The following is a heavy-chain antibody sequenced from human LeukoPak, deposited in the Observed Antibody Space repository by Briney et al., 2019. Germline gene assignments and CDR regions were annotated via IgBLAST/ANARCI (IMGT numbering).Heavy chain of an antibody. J-gene: IGHJ6*03. Sequence: GASVKVSCKASGYTFTSYGISWVRQAPGQGLEWVGWISAYNGNTNYAQKLQGRVTMTTDASTSTAYMELRSLRSDDTAVYYCARDGVRGVISDYYYYYMDVWGKGTTVTVSS. V-gene: IGHV1-18*01. CDR2: ISAYNGNT. D-gene: IGHD3-10*01. CDR3: ARDGVRGVISDYYYYYMDV. CDR1: GYTFTSYG.